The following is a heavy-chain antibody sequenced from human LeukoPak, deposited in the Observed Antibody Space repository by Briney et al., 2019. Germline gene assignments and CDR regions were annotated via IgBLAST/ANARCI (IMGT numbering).Heavy chain of an antibody. D-gene: IGHD2-15*01. CDR1: GFTFGDYA. V-gene: IGHV3-49*04. J-gene: IGHJ4*02. CDR2: TRSKAYGGTT. Sequence: GGSLRLSCTASGFTFGDYAMSWVRQAPGKGLEWVGFTRSKAYGGTTEYAASVKGRFTISRDDSKSIAYLQMNSLKTEDTAVYYCTRDMGYCSGGSCSDFDYWGQGTLVTVSS. CDR3: TRDMGYCSGGSCSDFDY.